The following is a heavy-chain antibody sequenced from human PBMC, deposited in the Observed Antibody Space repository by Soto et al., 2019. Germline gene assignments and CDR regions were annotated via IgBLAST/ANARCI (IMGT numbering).Heavy chain of an antibody. CDR1: GGSISSGDSS. J-gene: IGHJ4*02. V-gene: IGHV4-30-2*01. CDR3: ARVPDY. Sequence: QLQLQESGSGLVKPSQTLSLTCAVSGGSISSGDSSWSWIRQPPGKGLEWIGYIYHSGSTYYNPSLNNRFTISVHRSKNQFSLKLSSVTAADTAVDYCARVPDYWGQGTLGTVSS. CDR2: IYHSGST.